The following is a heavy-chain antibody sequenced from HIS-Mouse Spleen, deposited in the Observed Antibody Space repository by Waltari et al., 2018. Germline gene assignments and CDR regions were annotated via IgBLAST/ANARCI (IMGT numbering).Heavy chain of an antibody. D-gene: IGHD4-17*01. CDR1: GGSTSSRSYH. J-gene: IGHJ4*02. V-gene: IGHV4-39*01. CDR3: AYGDYFDY. Sequence: QLQLQESGPGLVKPSETLSLTCTVSGGSTSSRSYHWGWIRQPPGKGLEWIGSIDYSGSTYYNPSFKSRVTISVDTSKNQFSLKLSSVTAADTAVYYCAYGDYFDYWGQGTLVTVSS. CDR2: IDYSGST.